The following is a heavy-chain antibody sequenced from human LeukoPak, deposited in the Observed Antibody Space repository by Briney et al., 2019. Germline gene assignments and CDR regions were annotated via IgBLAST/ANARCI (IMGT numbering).Heavy chain of an antibody. J-gene: IGHJ1*01. CDR3: ARESGDIVVVVAATQGYFQH. D-gene: IGHD2-15*01. CDR1: SESFSGYY. V-gene: IGHV4-34*01. CDR2: MNHSGAS. Sequence: SETLSLTCVVYSESFSGYYWSWIRQPPGKGLEWIAEMNHSGASSHNPSLKSRVSISLDTSKKHFSLKLSSVTAADTAVYYCARESGDIVVVVAATQGYFQHWGQGTLVTVSS.